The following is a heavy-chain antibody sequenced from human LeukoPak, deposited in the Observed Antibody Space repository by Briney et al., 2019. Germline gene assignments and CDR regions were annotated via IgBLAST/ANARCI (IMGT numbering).Heavy chain of an antibody. J-gene: IGHJ3*02. Sequence: SETLSLTCTVSGGSVSSGSYYWSWIRQPPGKGLEWIGYIYHSGSTYYNPSLKSRVTISVDRSKNQFSLKLSSVTAADTAVYYCARGAVDDDAFDIWGQGTMVTVSS. CDR3: ARGAVDDDAFDI. CDR1: GGSVSSGSYY. CDR2: IYHSGST. V-gene: IGHV4-30-2*01. D-gene: IGHD5-12*01.